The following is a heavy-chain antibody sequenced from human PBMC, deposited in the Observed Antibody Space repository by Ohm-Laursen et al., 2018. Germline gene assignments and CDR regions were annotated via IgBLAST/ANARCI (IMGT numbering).Heavy chain of an antibody. Sequence: SLRLSCSASGFTFNNAWMNWVRQAPGKGLEWVSVIYSGGSTYYAGSVRGRFTISRDISKNTVYLQMNSLRAEDTAVYYCARDRILAAAYNGMDVWGQGTTVTVSS. CDR2: IYSGGST. CDR1: GFTFNNAW. V-gene: IGHV3-66*01. J-gene: IGHJ6*02. CDR3: ARDRILAAAYNGMDV. D-gene: IGHD6-13*01.